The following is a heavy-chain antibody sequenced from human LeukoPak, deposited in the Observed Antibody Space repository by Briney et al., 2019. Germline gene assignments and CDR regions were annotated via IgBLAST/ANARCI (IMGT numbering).Heavy chain of an antibody. CDR2: INHSGST. CDR3: ARSRYYDFWSGYSYYYYYMDV. J-gene: IGHJ6*03. D-gene: IGHD3-3*01. CDR1: GGSFSGYY. V-gene: IGHV4-34*01. Sequence: SETLSLTCAVYGGSFSGYYWSWIRQPPGKGLEWIGEINHSGSTNYNPSLKSRVTISVDTSKNQFSLELSSVTAADTAVYYCARSRYYDFWSGYSYYYYYMDVWGKGTTVTVSS.